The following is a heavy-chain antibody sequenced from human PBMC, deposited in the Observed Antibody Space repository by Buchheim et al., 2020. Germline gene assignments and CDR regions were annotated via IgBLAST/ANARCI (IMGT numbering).Heavy chain of an antibody. J-gene: IGHJ5*02. CDR1: GGTFSSYA. CDR2: IIPILGIA. Sequence: QVQLVQSGAEVKKPGSSVKVSCKASGGTFSSYAISWVRQAPGQGLEWMGRIIPILGIANYAQKFQGRVTITADKSTRPAYMELSSLRSEDTAVYYCARDPQLGYYHKLWFDPWGQGTL. CDR3: ARDPQLGYYHKLWFDP. V-gene: IGHV1-69*04. D-gene: IGHD3-22*01.